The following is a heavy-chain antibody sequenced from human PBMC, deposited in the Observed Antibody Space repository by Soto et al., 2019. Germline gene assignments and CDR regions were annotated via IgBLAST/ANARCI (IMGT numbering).Heavy chain of an antibody. V-gene: IGHV3-23*01. Sequence: GGSLRLSCAASGFTFSSYAMSWVRQAPGKGLEWVSAISGSGGSTYYADSVKGRFTISRDNSKNTLYLQMNSLRAEDTAVYYCAKSYDILTGYYKGNWFDPWGQGTLVTVSS. D-gene: IGHD3-9*01. J-gene: IGHJ5*02. CDR2: ISGSGGST. CDR3: AKSYDILTGYYKGNWFDP. CDR1: GFTFSSYA.